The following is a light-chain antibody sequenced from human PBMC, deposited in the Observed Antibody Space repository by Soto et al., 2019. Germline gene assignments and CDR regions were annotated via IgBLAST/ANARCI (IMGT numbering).Light chain of an antibody. CDR3: QQRRNWPLT. V-gene: IGKV3-15*01. J-gene: IGKJ5*01. Sequence: EIVMTHSPATLSVYPWERATLSCRASQSVSSNLAWYQHKPGQAPRLLIYGASTRATGIPARFSGSGSGTEFTLTISSLQSEDFAVYYCQQRRNWPLTFGQGTRLEIK. CDR2: GAS. CDR1: QSVSSN.